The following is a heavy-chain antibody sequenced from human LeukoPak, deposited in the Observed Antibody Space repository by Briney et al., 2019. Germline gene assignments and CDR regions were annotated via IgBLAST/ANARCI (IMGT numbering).Heavy chain of an antibody. CDR3: ARGLRYDFWSGYSTFDP. V-gene: IGHV4-34*01. D-gene: IGHD3-3*01. CDR2: INHSGST. CDR1: GGSFSGYY. J-gene: IGHJ5*02. Sequence: SETLSLTCAVYGGSFSGYYWSWIRQPPGKGLEWIGEINHSGSTNYNPSLKSRVTISVDTSKNQFSLKLSSVTAADTAVYYCARGLRYDFWSGYSTFDPWGQGTLVTVSS.